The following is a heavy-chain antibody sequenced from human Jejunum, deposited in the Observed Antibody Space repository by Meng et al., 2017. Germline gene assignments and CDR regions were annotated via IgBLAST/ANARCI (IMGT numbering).Heavy chain of an antibody. CDR1: RFSFSNYY. CDR2: ISGSGTTI. V-gene: IGHV3-11*04. J-gene: IGHJ6*01. CDR3: ARGHYSVTGDYSNYYYILDV. Sequence: GSLKISWVASRFSFSNYYMTWIRQAPGKGLEWSSYISGSGTTIYNADSVRGRFTISRDNAKNSLYLQMNSLRGDDTAVYYCARGHYSVTGDYSNYYYILDVGGQGTTVTVSS. D-gene: IGHD3-16*01.